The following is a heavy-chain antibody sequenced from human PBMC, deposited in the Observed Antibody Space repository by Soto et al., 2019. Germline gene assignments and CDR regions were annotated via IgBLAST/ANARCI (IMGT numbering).Heavy chain of an antibody. CDR1: GFTFIIYS. D-gene: IGHD3-22*01. J-gene: IGHJ4*02. V-gene: IGHV3-21*05. CDR2: ISSSSSYI. Sequence: PGGSLRLSCAASGFTFIIYSMNWVRQAPGKGLEWVSYISSSSSYIYYADSVKGRFTISRDNAKNSLYLQMNSLRAEDTAVYYCARDDYYDSSGYLAPLDYWGQGTLVTVSS. CDR3: ARDDYYDSSGYLAPLDY.